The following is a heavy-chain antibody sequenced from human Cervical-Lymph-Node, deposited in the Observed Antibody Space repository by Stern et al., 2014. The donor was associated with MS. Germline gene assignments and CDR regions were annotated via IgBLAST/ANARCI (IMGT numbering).Heavy chain of an antibody. Sequence: QVQLVQSGSEVKKPGASVKVSCKASEYTHNNYLIHWVRQAPGQRPDWMGVINPSGATNYAQKVQDRVTMTTDASTSTFYTELSRLRSEDTAVYYCAVRYCSGGRCYSVPDVWGQGTTVIVSS. V-gene: IGHV1-46*02. J-gene: IGHJ6*02. CDR2: INPSGAT. CDR1: EYTHNNYL. D-gene: IGHD2-15*01. CDR3: AVRYCSGGRCYSVPDV.